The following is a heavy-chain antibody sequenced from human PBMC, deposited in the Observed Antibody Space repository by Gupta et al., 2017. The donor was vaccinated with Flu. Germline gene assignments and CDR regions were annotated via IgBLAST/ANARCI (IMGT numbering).Heavy chain of an antibody. CDR1: FSTYS. V-gene: IGHV3-48*01. J-gene: IGHJ4*02. D-gene: IGHD3-22*01. CDR3: SRDPKGGYDSRGYYGFDY. CDR2: ISSGSSTI. Sequence: FSTYSRNWVRQAPGKGLEWLSYISSGSSTIYYADSVKGRFTISRDNAKNSLYLQMNRLRAEDTAVYYCSRDPKGGYDSRGYYGFDYWGQGTLVTVSS.